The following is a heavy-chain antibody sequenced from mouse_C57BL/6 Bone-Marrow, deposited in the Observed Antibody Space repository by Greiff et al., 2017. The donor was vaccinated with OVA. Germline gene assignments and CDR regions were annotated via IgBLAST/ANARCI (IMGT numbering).Heavy chain of an antibody. D-gene: IGHD2-3*01. CDR3: ARHDGFMDY. V-gene: IGHV5-6*02. CDR1: GFTFSSYG. CDR2: ISSGGSYT. Sequence: DVKLQESGGDLVKPGGSLKLSCAASGFTFSSYGMSWVRQTPDKRLEWVATISSGGSYTYYPDSVKGRFTISRDNAKNTLYLQMSSLKSEDTAMYYCARHDGFMDYWGQGTSVTVSS. J-gene: IGHJ4*01.